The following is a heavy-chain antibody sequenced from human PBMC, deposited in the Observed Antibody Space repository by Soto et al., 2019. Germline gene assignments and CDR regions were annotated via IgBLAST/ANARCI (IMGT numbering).Heavy chain of an antibody. V-gene: IGHV4-31*03. D-gene: IGHD2-21*02. CDR1: GGSISSGGYY. CDR2: IYYSGST. J-gene: IGHJ3*02. Sequence: SETLSLTCTVSGGSISSGGYYWSWIRQHPGKGLEWIGYIYYSGSTYYNPSLKSRVTISVDTSKNQFSLKLSSVTAADTAVYYCARDGSDCGGDCYNAFDIWGQGTRVTVSS. CDR3: ARDGSDCGGDCYNAFDI.